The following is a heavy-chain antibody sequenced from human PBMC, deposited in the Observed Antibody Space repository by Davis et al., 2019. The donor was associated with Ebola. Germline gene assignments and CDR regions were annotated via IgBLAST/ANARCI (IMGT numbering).Heavy chain of an antibody. Sequence: GESLKIPCAAPGFTLSSHWMSWVRQAPGKGLEWVANIKQDGSEKYSVNSVKGRFTISRDNAKNSLFLLMNSLRAEDTAVYYCANFWSGPRWSFDYWGQGTLVTVSS. D-gene: IGHD3-3*01. J-gene: IGHJ4*02. CDR1: GFTLSSHW. V-gene: IGHV3-7*03. CDR3: ANFWSGPRWSFDY. CDR2: IKQDGSEK.